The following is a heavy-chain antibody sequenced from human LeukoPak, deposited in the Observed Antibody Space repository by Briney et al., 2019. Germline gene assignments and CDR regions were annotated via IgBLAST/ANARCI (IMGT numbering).Heavy chain of an antibody. CDR2: MSYDGRHI. CDR1: GFTFSTFA. Sequence: GGSLRLSCAASGFTFSTFAMPWVRQAPRKGLEWVALMSYDGRHIYYADSVKGRFTISRDNSQNTLFLQMNSLRDEDTALYYCARDWPPLDYWGQGTLVTVSS. CDR3: ARDWPPLDY. J-gene: IGHJ4*02. V-gene: IGHV3-30*04.